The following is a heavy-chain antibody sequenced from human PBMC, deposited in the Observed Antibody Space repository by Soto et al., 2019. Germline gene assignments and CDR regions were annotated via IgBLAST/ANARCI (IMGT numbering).Heavy chain of an antibody. CDR3: AKEMATKFAADAFDI. Sequence: LRLSCAASGFTFSSHGMHWVRQAPGKGLEWVAVISYDGSNKYYADSVKGRFTISRDNSKNTLYLQMNSLRAEDTAVYYCAKEMATKFAADAFDIWGQGTMVTVSS. CDR1: GFTFSSHG. J-gene: IGHJ3*02. D-gene: IGHD1-26*01. V-gene: IGHV3-30*18. CDR2: ISYDGSNK.